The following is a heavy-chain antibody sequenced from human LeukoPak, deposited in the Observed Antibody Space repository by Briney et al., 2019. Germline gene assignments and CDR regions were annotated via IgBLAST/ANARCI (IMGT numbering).Heavy chain of an antibody. V-gene: IGHV4-59*04. J-gene: IGHJ4*02. Sequence: SETLSLTCTVSGGSISSYYWSWIRQPPGKGLEWIGYIYHTGSTYYNPSLKSRVTISVDTSKNQFSLKLSSVTAADTAVYYCVRSSSSIFDYWGQGTLVTVSS. CDR3: VRSSSSIFDY. D-gene: IGHD6-6*01. CDR1: GGSISSYY. CDR2: IYHTGST.